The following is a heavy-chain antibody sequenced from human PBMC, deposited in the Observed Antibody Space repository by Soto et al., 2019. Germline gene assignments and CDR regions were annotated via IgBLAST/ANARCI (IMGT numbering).Heavy chain of an antibody. CDR2: ISSSSSYR. CDR1: GFTFSSYS. Sequence: GGSLRLSCAASGFTFSSYSMNWVRQAPGKGLEWVSSISSSSSYRYYADSVKGRFTISRDNAKNSLYLQMNSLRAEDTAVYYCASNLLGPNWFDPWGQGTLVTVSS. CDR3: ASNLLGPNWFDP. J-gene: IGHJ5*02. V-gene: IGHV3-21*01.